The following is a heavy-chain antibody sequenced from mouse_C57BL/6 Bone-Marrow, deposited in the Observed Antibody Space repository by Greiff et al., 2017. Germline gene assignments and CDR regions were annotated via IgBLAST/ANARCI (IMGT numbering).Heavy chain of an antibody. CDR3: ARRVITTVVSTYYVDY. CDR2: LYPGDGDT. J-gene: IGHJ2*01. D-gene: IGHD1-1*01. Sequence: VKLMESGPELVKPGASVKLSCKASGYAFRSSWMNWVKQRPGKGLEWIGRLYPGDGDTNYNGKFKGKATLTADKSSSSAYMQLSSLTSEDSEVYCCARRVITTVVSTYYVDYWGQGTTLTVSS. CDR1: GYAFRSSW. V-gene: IGHV1-82*01.